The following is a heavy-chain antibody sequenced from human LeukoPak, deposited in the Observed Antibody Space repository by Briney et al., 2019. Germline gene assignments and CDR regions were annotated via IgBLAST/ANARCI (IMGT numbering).Heavy chain of an antibody. J-gene: IGHJ6*03. V-gene: IGHV3-23*01. CDR1: GFTFSTYA. CDR3: AKGHGGNTPIYYYYMDV. D-gene: IGHD4-23*01. Sequence: GGSLRLSCAASGFTFSTYAMSWVRQAPGKGLEWVSTISGSGGSTYYADSVKGRFTISRDNSKNTLYLQMNSLRAEDTAVYYCAKGHGGNTPIYYYYMDVWGKGTTVTVSS. CDR2: ISGSGGST.